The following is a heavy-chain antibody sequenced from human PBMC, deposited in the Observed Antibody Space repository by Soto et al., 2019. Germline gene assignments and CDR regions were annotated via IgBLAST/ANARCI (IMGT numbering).Heavy chain of an antibody. CDR3: ARLNGYCVRGSCHGHYAMDV. Sequence: QLQLQESGPGLVKPSETLSLTCTVSSAPVSSTTYTWGWIRQPPGKGLEWVASVYYGGRSYYNPTLNSRVTISVDTSKNQFSLKMTSVTPADTAVYSCARLNGYCVRGSCHGHYAMDVWGQGTTVTVSS. D-gene: IGHD2-15*01. CDR2: VYYGGRS. CDR1: SAPVSSTTYT. V-gene: IGHV4-39*01. J-gene: IGHJ6*02.